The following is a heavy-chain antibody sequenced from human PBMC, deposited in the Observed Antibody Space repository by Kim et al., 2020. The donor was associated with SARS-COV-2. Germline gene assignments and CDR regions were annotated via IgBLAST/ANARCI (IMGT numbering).Heavy chain of an antibody. CDR1: GDIVSTNSAA. Sequence: SQTLSLTCAISGDIVSTNSAAWNWIRQSPSRGLEWLGRTYYRSKWYTDYAGSVKSRITINADTSKNQFSLQLISVSPEDTAICYCARDTPGQKAFDIWGQGTMVTVSS. CDR3: ARDTPGQKAFDI. V-gene: IGHV6-1*01. CDR2: TYYRSKWYT. J-gene: IGHJ3*02.